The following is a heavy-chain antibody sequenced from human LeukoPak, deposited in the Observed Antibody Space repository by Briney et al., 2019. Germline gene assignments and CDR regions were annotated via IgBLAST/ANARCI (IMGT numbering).Heavy chain of an antibody. CDR1: GYTFTSYG. CDR2: ISAYNGNT. V-gene: IGHV1-18*01. J-gene: IGHJ5*02. CDR3: ARDRALNYYDSSGYYHES. D-gene: IGHD3-22*01. Sequence: GASVKVSCKASGYTFTSYGISWVRQAPGQGLEWMGWISAYNGNTNYAQKLQGRVTMTTDTSTSTAYMELRSLRSDDTAVYYCARDRALNYYDSSGYYHESWGQGTLVTVSS.